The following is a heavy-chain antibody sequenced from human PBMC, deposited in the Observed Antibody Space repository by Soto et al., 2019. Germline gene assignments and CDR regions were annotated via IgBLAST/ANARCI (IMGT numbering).Heavy chain of an antibody. V-gene: IGHV3-13*01. J-gene: IGHJ4*02. Sequence: GGSLRLSCAASGFTFSSYDMDGSLQATGKGLEWVSAIGTAGDTYYADSVKGRFTISRDNSKNTLYLQMNSLGSDDTAVYYCARDPDGDYDFDFWGQGTLVTVSS. D-gene: IGHD4-17*01. CDR2: IGTAGDT. CDR3: ARDPDGDYDFDF. CDR1: GFTFSSYD.